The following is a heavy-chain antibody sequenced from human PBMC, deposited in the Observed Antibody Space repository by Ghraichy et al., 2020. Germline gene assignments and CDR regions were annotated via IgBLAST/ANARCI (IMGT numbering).Heavy chain of an antibody. D-gene: IGHD2-21*02. J-gene: IGHJ4*02. CDR1: GFTFDDYT. CDR2: ISWDGGST. Sequence: GGSLRLSCAASGFTFDDYTMHWVRQAPGKGLEWVSLISWDGGSTYYADSVKGRFTISRDNSKNSLYLQMNSLRTEDTALYYCAKDICGGDCYSWFDYWGQGTLVTVSS. V-gene: IGHV3-43*01. CDR3: AKDICGGDCYSWFDY.